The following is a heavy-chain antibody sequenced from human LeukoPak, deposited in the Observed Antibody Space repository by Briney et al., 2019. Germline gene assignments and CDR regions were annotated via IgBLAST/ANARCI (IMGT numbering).Heavy chain of an antibody. CDR2: IRSKANSYAT. CDR1: GFTFSGSA. CDR3: TRRNDYVWGSYLDN. D-gene: IGHD3-16*02. V-gene: IGHV3-73*01. J-gene: IGHJ4*02. Sequence: GGSLRLSCAASGFTFSGSAMHWVRQASGKGLKWVGRIRSKANSYATAYAASVKGRFTISRDDSKNTAYLQMNSLKTEDTAVYYCTRRNDYVWGSYLDNWGQGTLVTVSS.